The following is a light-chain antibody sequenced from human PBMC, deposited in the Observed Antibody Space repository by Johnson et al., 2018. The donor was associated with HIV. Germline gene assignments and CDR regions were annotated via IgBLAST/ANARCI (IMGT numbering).Light chain of an antibody. CDR3: GTWESSLRKV. CDR1: NSNIGSYY. J-gene: IGLJ1*01. Sequence: QSVLTQPASVSAASGQKVNISCSGSNSNIGSYYVSWYQHLPGTAPKLLIYDNNKRPSGIPDRFSGSKSGTSATLGITGLQTGDEADYYCGTWESSLRKVFGTGTKVTVL. V-gene: IGLV1-51*01. CDR2: DNN.